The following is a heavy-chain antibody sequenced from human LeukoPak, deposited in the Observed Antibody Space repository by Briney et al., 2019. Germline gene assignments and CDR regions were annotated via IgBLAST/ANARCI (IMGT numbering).Heavy chain of an antibody. CDR2: ISYDGSNK. V-gene: IGHV3-30*18. CDR3: AKDRTGPIIGYFDY. J-gene: IGHJ4*02. Sequence: PGRSLRLSCAASGFTFSSYGMHWVRQAPGKGLEWLAVISYDGSNKYYADSVKGRFTISRDNSKNTLYLQMNSLRAEDTAVYYCAKDRTGPIIGYFDYWGQGTLVTVSS. D-gene: IGHD2-8*02. CDR1: GFTFSSYG.